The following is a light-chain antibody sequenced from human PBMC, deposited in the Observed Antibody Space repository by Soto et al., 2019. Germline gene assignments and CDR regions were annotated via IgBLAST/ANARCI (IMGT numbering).Light chain of an antibody. Sequence: QSVLTQPSSVSEAPGQRVTISCSGSTSNIGNNTVNWYQQLPGRAPKLLVFYDDVLPAGVSDRFSGSKSGTSASLAISGLQSEDEADYYCATWDDSLNAPVVGGGTKLTVL. V-gene: IGLV1-36*01. CDR1: TSNIGNNT. CDR3: ATWDDSLNAPV. J-gene: IGLJ2*01. CDR2: YDD.